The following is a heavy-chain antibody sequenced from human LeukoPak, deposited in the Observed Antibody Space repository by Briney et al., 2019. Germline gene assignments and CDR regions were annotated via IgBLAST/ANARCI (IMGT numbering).Heavy chain of an antibody. Sequence: SETLSLTCTVSGASISSGSYYWSWIRQPPGKGLEWIGSIYYSGTTYYHPSLKSRVTISVDTSNNQFSLDLSSVTAADTAVYYCARYIIGFYIPLEGFDVWGQGTMVTVSS. CDR1: GASISSGSYY. V-gene: IGHV4-39*07. CDR3: ARYIIGFYIPLEGFDV. J-gene: IGHJ3*01. D-gene: IGHD3-3*01. CDR2: IYYSGTT.